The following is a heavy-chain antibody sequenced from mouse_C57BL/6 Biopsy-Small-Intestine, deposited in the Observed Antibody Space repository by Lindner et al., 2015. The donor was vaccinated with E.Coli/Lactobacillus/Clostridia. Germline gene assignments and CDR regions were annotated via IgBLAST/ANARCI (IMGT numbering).Heavy chain of an antibody. Sequence: VQLQESGPGLAKPSQTLSLTCSVTGYSITSDYWNWIREFPGNKLEYMGYISYSGTTYYNPSLKSRISITRDTSKNQYYLQLNSVTTEDTATYYCARKFDYDWYFDVWGTGTTVTVSS. CDR1: GYSITSDY. CDR2: ISYSGTT. J-gene: IGHJ1*03. V-gene: IGHV3-8*01. D-gene: IGHD2-4*01. CDR3: ARKFDYDWYFDV.